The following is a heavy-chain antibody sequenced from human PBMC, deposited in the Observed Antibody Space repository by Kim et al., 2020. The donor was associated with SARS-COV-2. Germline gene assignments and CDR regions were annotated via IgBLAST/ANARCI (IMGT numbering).Heavy chain of an antibody. Sequence: SVKVSCKASGGTFSSYAISWVRQAPGQGLEWMGRIIPILGIANYAQKFQGRVTITADKSTSTAYMELSSLRSEDTAVYYCARRITMVRGGSVVFDYWGQGTLVTVSS. J-gene: IGHJ4*02. CDR3: ARRITMVRGGSVVFDY. CDR1: GGTFSSYA. CDR2: IIPILGIA. V-gene: IGHV1-69*04. D-gene: IGHD3-10*01.